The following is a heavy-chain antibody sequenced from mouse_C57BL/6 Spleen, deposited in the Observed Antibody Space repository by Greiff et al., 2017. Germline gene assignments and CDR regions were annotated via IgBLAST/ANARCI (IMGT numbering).Heavy chain of an antibody. V-gene: IGHV1-75*01. Sequence: VQLQQSGPELVKPGASVKISCKASGYTFTDYYINWVKQRPGQGLEWIGWIFPGSGSTYYNEKFKGKATLTVDKSSSTAYMLLSSLTSEDSAVYFCARRPHYYGSSYYAMDYWGQGTSGTVSS. D-gene: IGHD1-1*01. CDR2: IFPGSGST. J-gene: IGHJ4*01. CDR1: GYTFTDYY. CDR3: ARRPHYYGSSYYAMDY.